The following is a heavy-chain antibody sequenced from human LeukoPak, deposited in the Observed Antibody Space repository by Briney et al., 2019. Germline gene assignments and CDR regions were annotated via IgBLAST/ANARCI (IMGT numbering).Heavy chain of an antibody. CDR3: AKEPTIAAAGTSYYYGMDV. CDR1: GFTFTSYA. V-gene: IGHV3-23*01. Sequence: GGSLRLSCAASGFTFTSYAMSWVRQAPGKGLEWVSAISGSGGSTYYADSVKGRFTIPRDNSKNTLYLQMNSLRAEDTVVYYCAKEPTIAAAGTSYYYGMDVWGQGTTVTVSS. CDR2: ISGSGGST. J-gene: IGHJ6*02. D-gene: IGHD6-13*01.